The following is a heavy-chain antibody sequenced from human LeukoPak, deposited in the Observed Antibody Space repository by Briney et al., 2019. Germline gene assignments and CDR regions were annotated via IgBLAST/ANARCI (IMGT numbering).Heavy chain of an antibody. V-gene: IGHV4-39*01. J-gene: IGHJ4*02. CDR1: GGSISSSSYY. CDR2: IYYSGST. CDR3: ARISSSSWSLNYFDY. Sequence: PSETLSLTCTVSGGSISSSSYYWGWLRQPPGKGLEWIGSIYYSGSTYYNPSLKSRFTISVDTSKNQFSLKLSSVTAADTAVYYCARISSSSWSLNYFDYWGQGTLVTVSS. D-gene: IGHD6-13*01.